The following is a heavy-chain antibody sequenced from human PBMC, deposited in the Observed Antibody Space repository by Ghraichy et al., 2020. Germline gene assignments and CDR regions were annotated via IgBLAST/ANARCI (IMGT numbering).Heavy chain of an antibody. Sequence: SETLSLTCTVSGGSISSYYWSWIRQPPGKGLEWIGYIYYSGSTNYNPSLKSRVTISVDTSKNQFSLKLSSVTAADTAVYYCATTYDSSGYYHSYFDYWGQGTLVTVSS. D-gene: IGHD3-22*01. V-gene: IGHV4-59*01. CDR1: GGSISSYY. J-gene: IGHJ4*02. CDR3: ATTYDSSGYYHSYFDY. CDR2: IYYSGST.